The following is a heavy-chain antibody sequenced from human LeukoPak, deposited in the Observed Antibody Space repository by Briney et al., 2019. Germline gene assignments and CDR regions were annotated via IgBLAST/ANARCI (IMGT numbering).Heavy chain of an antibody. CDR2: INHSGST. J-gene: IGHJ4*02. CDR1: GGSFSGYY. Sequence: PSETLSLTCAVYGGSFSGYYWSWIRQPPGKGLEWIGEINHSGSTNYNPSLKSRVTISVDTSKNQFSLKLSPVTAADTAVYYCARRPHYYDSSGYSIPFDYWGQGTLVTVSS. CDR3: ARRPHYYDSSGYSIPFDY. V-gene: IGHV4-34*01. D-gene: IGHD3-22*01.